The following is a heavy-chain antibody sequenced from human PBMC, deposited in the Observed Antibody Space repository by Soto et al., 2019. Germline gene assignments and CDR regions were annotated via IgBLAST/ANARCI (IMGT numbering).Heavy chain of an antibody. CDR3: ARAQVGPGETRGWGMDV. V-gene: IGHV4-30-4*01. CDR2: IYYSGST. J-gene: IGHJ6*02. Sequence: QVQLQESGPGLVKPSHTLSLTCTVSGGSISSGDYYWSWIRQPPGKGLEWIGYIYYSGSTYYNPSLKSRVTISVDTSKNQFSLKLSSVTAADTAVYYCARAQVGPGETRGWGMDVWGQGTTVTVSS. D-gene: IGHD7-27*01. CDR1: GGSISSGDYY.